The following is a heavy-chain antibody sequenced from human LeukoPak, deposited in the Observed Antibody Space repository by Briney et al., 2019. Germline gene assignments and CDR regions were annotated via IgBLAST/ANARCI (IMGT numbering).Heavy chain of an antibody. CDR1: GYTFTGYY. CDR3: AREMATTRDAFDI. D-gene: IGHD5-24*01. Sequence: GASVKVSCKASGYTFTGYYMHWVRQAPGQGLEWMGWINPNSGGTNYAQKFQGRVTMTRDTSTSTAYMELSRLRSGDTAVYYCAREMATTRDAFDIWGQGTMVTVSS. V-gene: IGHV1-2*02. CDR2: INPNSGGT. J-gene: IGHJ3*02.